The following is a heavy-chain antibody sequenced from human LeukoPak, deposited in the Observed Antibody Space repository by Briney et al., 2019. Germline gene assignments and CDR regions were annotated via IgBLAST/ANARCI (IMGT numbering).Heavy chain of an antibody. Sequence: GGFLRLSCAASGFTFSSYAMHWVRQAPGKGLEYVSAISSNGGSTYYANSVKGRFTISRDNSKNTPYLQMGSLRAEDMAVYYCARVGYGDYASFDYWGQGTLVTVSS. CDR1: GFTFSSYA. CDR2: ISSNGGST. D-gene: IGHD4-17*01. CDR3: ARVGYGDYASFDY. J-gene: IGHJ4*02. V-gene: IGHV3-64*01.